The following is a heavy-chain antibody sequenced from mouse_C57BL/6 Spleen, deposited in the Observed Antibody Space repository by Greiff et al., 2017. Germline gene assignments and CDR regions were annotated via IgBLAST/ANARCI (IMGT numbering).Heavy chain of an antibody. CDR2: IYPGSGNT. CDR1: GYTFTDYY. CDR3: ARLGDYDLDV. V-gene: IGHV1-76*01. J-gene: IGHJ1*03. D-gene: IGHD2-4*01. Sequence: QVQLKESGAELVRPGASVKLSCKASGYTFTDYYINWVKQRPGQGLEWIARIYPGSGNTYYNEKFKGKATLTAEKSSSTAYMQLSSLTSEDSAVYFCARLGDYDLDVWGTGTTVTVSS.